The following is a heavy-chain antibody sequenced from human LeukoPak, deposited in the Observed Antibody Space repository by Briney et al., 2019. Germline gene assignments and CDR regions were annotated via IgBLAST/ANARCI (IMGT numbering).Heavy chain of an antibody. V-gene: IGHV4-59*01. CDR3: ARDPGGYSGWYFDL. Sequence: PSETLSLTCTVSGGSISSYYWSWIRQPPGKGLEWIGYIYYSGSTNYNPSLKSRVTISVDTSKNQFSLKLSSVTAADTAVYYCARDPGGYSGWYFDLWGRGTPVTVSS. CDR2: IYYSGST. J-gene: IGHJ2*01. CDR1: GGSISSYY. D-gene: IGHD3-22*01.